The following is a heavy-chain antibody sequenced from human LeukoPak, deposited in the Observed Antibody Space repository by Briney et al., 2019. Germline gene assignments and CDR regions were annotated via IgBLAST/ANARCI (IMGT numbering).Heavy chain of an antibody. CDR2: ISSSGSTI. D-gene: IGHD1-26*01. CDR1: GFTFSDYY. Sequence: GGSLRLSCAASGFTFSDYYMSWIRQAPGKGLEWVSYISSSGSTIYYADSVKGRFTISRDNAKNSLYLQMNSLRAEDTAVYYCAREEIVGATLNWFDPWGQGTLVTVSS. V-gene: IGHV3-11*01. J-gene: IGHJ5*02. CDR3: AREEIVGATLNWFDP.